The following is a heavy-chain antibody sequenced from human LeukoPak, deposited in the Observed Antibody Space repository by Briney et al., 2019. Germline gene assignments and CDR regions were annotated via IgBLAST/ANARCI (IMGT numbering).Heavy chain of an antibody. V-gene: IGHV4-34*01. Sequence: SETLSLTCAVYGGSFSGYYWSWIRQPPGKGLEWIGEINHSGSTNYNPSLKSRVTISVDTSKNQFSLKLSSVTAADTAVYYCARANTRGYCSSTSCSRNNWFDPWGQGALVTVSS. D-gene: IGHD2-2*03. CDR1: GGSFSGYY. CDR3: ARANTRGYCSSTSCSRNNWFDP. J-gene: IGHJ5*02. CDR2: INHSGST.